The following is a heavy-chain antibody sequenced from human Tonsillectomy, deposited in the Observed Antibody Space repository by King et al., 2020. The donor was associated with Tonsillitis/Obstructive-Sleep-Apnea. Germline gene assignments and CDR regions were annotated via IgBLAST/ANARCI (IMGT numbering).Heavy chain of an antibody. CDR3: ARVPTSNYYYGMDV. J-gene: IGHJ6*02. D-gene: IGHD3-16*01. CDR2: IYSGGST. CDR1: GFTVSSNY. V-gene: IGHV3-53*01. Sequence: VQLVESGGGLIQPGGSLRLSCAASGFTVSSNYMSWVRQAPGKGLEWVSVIYSGGSTYYADSVKGRFTISRDNSKNTLYLQMNSLRAEDTAVYYCARVPTSNYYYGMDVWGHGTTVTVSS.